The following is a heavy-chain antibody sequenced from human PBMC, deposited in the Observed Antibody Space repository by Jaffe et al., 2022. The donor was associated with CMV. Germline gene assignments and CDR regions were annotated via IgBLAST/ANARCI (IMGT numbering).Heavy chain of an antibody. V-gene: IGHV1-2*02. CDR1: GYTFTGYY. D-gene: IGHD6-6*01. Sequence: QVQLVQSGAEVKKPGASVKVSCKASGYTFTGYYMHWVRQAPGQGLEWMGWINPNSGGTNYAQKFQGRVTMTRDTSISTAYMELSRLRSDDTAVYYCAREGDEYSSWPGPAMDVWGQGTTVTVSS. CDR2: INPNSGGT. CDR3: AREGDEYSSWPGPAMDV. J-gene: IGHJ6*02.